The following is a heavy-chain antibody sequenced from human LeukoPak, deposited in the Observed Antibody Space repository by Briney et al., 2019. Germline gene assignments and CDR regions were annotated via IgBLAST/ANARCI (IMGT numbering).Heavy chain of an antibody. CDR1: GGTFSSYA. J-gene: IGHJ4*02. D-gene: IGHD3-22*01. Sequence: SVKVSCKASGGTFSSYAISWVRQAPGQGLEWMGRIIPIFGTANYAQKSQGRVTITTDEYTSTAYMELSSLRSEDTAVYYCARDMADHYYDSSGYYSFDYWGQGTLVTVSS. CDR2: IIPIFGTA. CDR3: ARDMADHYYDSSGYYSFDY. V-gene: IGHV1-69*05.